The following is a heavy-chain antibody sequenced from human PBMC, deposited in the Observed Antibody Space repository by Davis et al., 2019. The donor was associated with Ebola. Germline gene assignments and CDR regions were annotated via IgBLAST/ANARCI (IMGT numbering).Heavy chain of an antibody. D-gene: IGHD4-23*01. Sequence: ASVKVSCKASGFTLTNYAIHWVRQAPGQRLEWMGWVHGGNGNTKYSQRFQGRVTITADKSTSTAYMELSSLRSEDTAVYYCARDLEATVVGPNGYWGQGTLVTVSS. V-gene: IGHV1-3*01. J-gene: IGHJ4*02. CDR3: ARDLEATVVGPNGY. CDR1: GFTLTNYA. CDR2: VHGGNGNT.